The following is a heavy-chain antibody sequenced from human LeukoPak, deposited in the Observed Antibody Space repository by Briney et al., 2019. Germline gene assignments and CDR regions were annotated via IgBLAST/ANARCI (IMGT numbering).Heavy chain of an antibody. CDR3: ARGSRNYFDY. J-gene: IGHJ4*02. Sequence: VKVSCKASGGTFSSYAISWVRQAPGQGLEWMGWMNPNSGNTGYAQKFQGRVTMTRNTSISTAYMELSSLRSEDTAVYYCARGSRNYFDYWGQGTLVTVSS. D-gene: IGHD2-21*02. CDR2: MNPNSGNT. CDR1: GGTFSSYA. V-gene: IGHV1-8*02.